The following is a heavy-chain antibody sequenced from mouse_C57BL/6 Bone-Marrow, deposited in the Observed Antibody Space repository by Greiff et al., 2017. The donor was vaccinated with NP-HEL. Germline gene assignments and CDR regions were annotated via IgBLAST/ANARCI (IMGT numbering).Heavy chain of an antibody. V-gene: IGHV3-6*01. J-gene: IGHJ2*01. CDR2: ISYDGSN. CDR3: AREGYY. CDR1: GYSITSGYY. Sequence: EVKLVESGPGLVKPSQSLSLTCSVTGYSITSGYYWNWIRQFPGNKLEWMGYISYDGSNNYNPSLKNRISITRDTSKNQFFLKLNSVTTEDTATYYCAREGYYWGQGTTLTVSS.